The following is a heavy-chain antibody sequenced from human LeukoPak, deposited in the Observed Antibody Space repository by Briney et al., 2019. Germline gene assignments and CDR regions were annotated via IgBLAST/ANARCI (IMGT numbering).Heavy chain of an antibody. CDR1: GGSISSGGYY. J-gene: IGHJ4*02. CDR2: IYYSGST. D-gene: IGHD3-10*01. CDR3: ARHVYPEWYGSGSDLFDY. V-gene: IGHV4-31*03. Sequence: KPSQTLSLTCTVSGGSISSGGYYWSWIRQHPGKGLEWIGYIYYSGSTYYNPSLKSRVTISVDTSKNQFSLKLSSVTAADTAVYYCARHVYPEWYGSGSDLFDYWGQGTLVTVSS.